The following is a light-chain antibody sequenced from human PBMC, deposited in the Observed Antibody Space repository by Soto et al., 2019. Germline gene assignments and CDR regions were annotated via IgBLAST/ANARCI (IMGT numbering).Light chain of an antibody. CDR1: QGIGND. CDR2: AAS. CDR3: QQYNSYPRT. V-gene: IGKV1-17*01. Sequence: DIQMTQSPSSLSASVGDRVTITCRASQGIGNDLGWYQQKPGNAPKRLIYAASSLQSGVPSRFSGSESGTEFTLTISSLQPEDFAAYYCQQYNSYPRTFGGGTKVEV. J-gene: IGKJ4*01.